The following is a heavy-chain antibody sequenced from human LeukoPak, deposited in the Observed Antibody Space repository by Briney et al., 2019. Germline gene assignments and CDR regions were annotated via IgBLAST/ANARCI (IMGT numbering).Heavy chain of an antibody. CDR1: GFTFTTYW. Sequence: GGSLRLSCAASGFTFTTYWMHWVRQAPGKGLVWVSRINSDGSRTSYVDPVKGRFTISRDNAKNTVYLQMNSLRVEETAVYYCARGGLPTHYYYMDVWGKGTTVTISS. CDR3: ARGGLPTHYYYMDV. D-gene: IGHD3-10*01. CDR2: INSDGSRT. J-gene: IGHJ6*03. V-gene: IGHV3-74*01.